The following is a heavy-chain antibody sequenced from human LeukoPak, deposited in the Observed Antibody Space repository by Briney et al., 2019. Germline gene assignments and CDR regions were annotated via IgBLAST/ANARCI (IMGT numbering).Heavy chain of an antibody. D-gene: IGHD5-18*01. CDR3: ARDRAMADY. CDR2: INTGNGNT. J-gene: IGHJ4*02. V-gene: IGHV1-3*04. CDR1: GYIFTSYP. Sequence: ASVKVSCKASGYIFTSYPIHWVRQAPGHRLEWMGWINTGNGNTKYSQKFEGRVTVTRDTSATAAYMELSSLRSEDTAVYYCARDRAMADYWGQGTLVTVSS.